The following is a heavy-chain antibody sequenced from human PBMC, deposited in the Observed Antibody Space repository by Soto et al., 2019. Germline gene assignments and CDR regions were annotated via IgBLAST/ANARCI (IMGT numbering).Heavy chain of an antibody. CDR3: ARVRRIRYFDY. J-gene: IGHJ4*02. Sequence: PSETLFLTCAVYGGSFSGYYWSWIRQPPGKGLEWIGEINHSGSTNYNPSLKSRVTISVDTSKNQSSLKLSSVTAADTAVYYCARVRRIRYFDYWGQGTLVTVSS. CDR2: INHSGST. CDR1: GGSFSGYY. V-gene: IGHV4-34*01. D-gene: IGHD3-9*01.